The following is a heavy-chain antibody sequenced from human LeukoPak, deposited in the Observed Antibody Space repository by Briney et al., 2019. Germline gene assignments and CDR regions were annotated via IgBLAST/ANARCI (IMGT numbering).Heavy chain of an antibody. CDR2: IYSGGST. CDR3: AREMTTVTSLYMDV. V-gene: IGHV3-66*01. D-gene: IGHD4-17*01. Sequence: GGSLRLSCAASGFTVSSNYMSWVRQAPGKGLEWVSVIYSGGSTYYADSVKGRFTISRDNSKNTLYLQMNSLRAEDTAVYYCAREMTTVTSLYMDVWGKGTTVTISS. J-gene: IGHJ6*03. CDR1: GFTVSSNY.